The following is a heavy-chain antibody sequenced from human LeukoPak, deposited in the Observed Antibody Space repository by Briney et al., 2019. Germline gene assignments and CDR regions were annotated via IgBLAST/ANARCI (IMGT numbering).Heavy chain of an antibody. J-gene: IGHJ4*02. CDR1: GGAISGYY. V-gene: IGHV4-59*01. CDR2: IYYSGST. Sequence: SETLSLTCTVSGGAISGYYWSWIRQPPGKGLEWIGYIYYSGSTNYNPSLKSRVTISVDTSKNQFSLKLSSVTAADTAVYYCARGESRFEYWGQGTLVTVSS. CDR3: ARGESRFEY.